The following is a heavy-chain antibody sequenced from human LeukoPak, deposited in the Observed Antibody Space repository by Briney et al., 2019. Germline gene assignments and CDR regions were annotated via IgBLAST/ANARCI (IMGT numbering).Heavy chain of an antibody. J-gene: IGHJ4*02. CDR1: GYTFTRYA. D-gene: IGHD3-22*01. CDR3: ARDARTSYDSSGYYFDY. CDR2: INPSGGST. V-gene: IGHV1-46*01. Sequence: ASVKVSCKASGYTFTRYAMNWLRQAPGQGLEWMGIINPSGGSTSYAQKFQGRVTMTRDTSTSTVYMELSSLRSEDTAVYYCARDARTSYDSSGYYFDYWGQGTLVTVSS.